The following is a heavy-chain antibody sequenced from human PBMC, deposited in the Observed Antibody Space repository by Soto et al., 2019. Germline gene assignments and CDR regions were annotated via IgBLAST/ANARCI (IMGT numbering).Heavy chain of an antibody. J-gene: IGHJ4*02. CDR2: IWYDGINK. CDR3: ASGKRRGWYAHIGY. Sequence: GGSLRLSCAASGFTFSSYGIHWVRQAPCKGLEWVAVIWYDGINKYYADSVKGRFTISRDNSKNTLYLQMNSLRAEDTAVYYCASGKRRGWYAHIGYWGQGTLVTVCS. D-gene: IGHD6-19*01. CDR1: GFTFSSYG. V-gene: IGHV3-33*01.